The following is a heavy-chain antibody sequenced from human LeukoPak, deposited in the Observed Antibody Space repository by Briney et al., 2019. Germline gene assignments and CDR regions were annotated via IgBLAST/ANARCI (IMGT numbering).Heavy chain of an antibody. D-gene: IGHD5-12*01. V-gene: IGHV3-23*01. CDR2: ISGSGGST. J-gene: IGHJ4*02. CDR3: AKRGGKYGGLGVGYYFDY. CDR1: GFTFSSYA. Sequence: PGGSLRLSCAASGFTFSSYAMSWVRQAPGKGLEWVSAISGSGGSTYYADSVKGRFTISRDNSKNTLYLQMNSLRAEDTAVYYCAKRGGKYGGLGVGYYFDYWGQGTLVTVSS.